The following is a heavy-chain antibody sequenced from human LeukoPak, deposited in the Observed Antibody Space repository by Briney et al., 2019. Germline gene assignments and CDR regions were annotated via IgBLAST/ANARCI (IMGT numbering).Heavy chain of an antibody. V-gene: IGHV4-4*07. Sequence: SETLSLTCTVSGGSLSSYYWSWIRQPAGKGLEWIGRIYTSGSTNYNPSLKSRVTMSVDTSKNQFSLKLSSVTAADTAVYYCARFFIAARRGPYYFDYWGQGTLVTVSS. CDR1: GGSLSSYY. CDR2: IYTSGST. D-gene: IGHD6-6*01. CDR3: ARFFIAARRGPYYFDY. J-gene: IGHJ4*02.